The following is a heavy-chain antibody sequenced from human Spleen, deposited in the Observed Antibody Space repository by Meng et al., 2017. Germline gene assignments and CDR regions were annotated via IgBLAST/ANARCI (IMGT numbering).Heavy chain of an antibody. J-gene: IGHJ3*02. CDR1: GFTFSSYS. Sequence: GESLKISCSASGFTFSSYSMNWVRQAPGKGLEWVSYISSEGANRLYAESVKGRFILSRDNAKNSLYLQMDSLRADDTAIYYCTRIGTGIYYSYVGDIWGQGTTVTVSS. V-gene: IGHV3-21*01. D-gene: IGHD3-22*01. CDR3: TRIGTGIYYSYVGDI. CDR2: ISSEGANR.